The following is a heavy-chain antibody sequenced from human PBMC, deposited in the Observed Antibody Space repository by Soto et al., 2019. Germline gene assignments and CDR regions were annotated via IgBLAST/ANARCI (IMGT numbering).Heavy chain of an antibody. D-gene: IGHD3-10*01. V-gene: IGHV4-31*03. J-gene: IGHJ4*02. Sequence: QVQLQESGPGLVKPSQTLSLTCTVSGGSISSGGYYWSWIRQHPGKGLEWIGYIYYSGSTYYNPSLKRRVTISVDTSKNQFSLKLSSVTAADTAVYYCARDPIIMVRGVMYVGGSFDYWGQGTLVTVSS. CDR2: IYYSGST. CDR1: GGSISSGGYY. CDR3: ARDPIIMVRGVMYVGGSFDY.